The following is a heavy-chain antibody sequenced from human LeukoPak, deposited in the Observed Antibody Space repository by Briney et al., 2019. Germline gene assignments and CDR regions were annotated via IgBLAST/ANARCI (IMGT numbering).Heavy chain of an antibody. CDR1: GFTFSDYY. CDR2: ISTSGNVN. CDR3: ARLMAVRGGHYYYFMDV. J-gene: IGHJ6*03. D-gene: IGHD3-10*01. Sequence: GGSLRLSCAVSGFTFSDYYMTWIRQAPGKGLEWVSFISTSGNVNYYADSVKGRFTISRDNAKNSLHLQMTSLRAEDTAVYFCARLMAVRGGHYYYFMDVWGKGTTVTVSS. V-gene: IGHV3-11*04.